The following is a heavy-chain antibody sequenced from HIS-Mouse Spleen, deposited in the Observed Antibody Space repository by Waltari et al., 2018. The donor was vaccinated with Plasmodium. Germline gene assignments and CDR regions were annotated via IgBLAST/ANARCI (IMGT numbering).Heavy chain of an antibody. CDR1: GGSFSGYY. CDR3: ARLVVVASKDSY. CDR2: INHSGST. Sequence: QVQLQQWGAGLLKPSETLSLTCAVYGGSFSGYYWSWIRQPPGKGLEWSGEINHSGSTNYNPSLKCRVTISVDTSKNQFSLKLSSVTAADTAVYYCARLVVVASKDSYWGQGTLVTVSS. J-gene: IGHJ4*02. V-gene: IGHV4-34*01. D-gene: IGHD2-15*01.